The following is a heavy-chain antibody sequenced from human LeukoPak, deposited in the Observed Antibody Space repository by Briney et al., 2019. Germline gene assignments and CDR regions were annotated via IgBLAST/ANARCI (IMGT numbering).Heavy chain of an antibody. CDR3: ARQSTVTTYFPYWFDP. CDR1: GYSFTSYW. CDR2: IYPGDSDT. V-gene: IGHV5-51*01. J-gene: IGHJ5*02. Sequence: GESLKISCQGSGYSFTSYWIGWVRQMPGKGLEWMGIIYPGDSDTRYSPSFQGQVTISADKSISPAYLQWSSLNASDTAMYYCARQSTVTTYFPYWFDPWGQGTLVTVSS. D-gene: IGHD4-17*01.